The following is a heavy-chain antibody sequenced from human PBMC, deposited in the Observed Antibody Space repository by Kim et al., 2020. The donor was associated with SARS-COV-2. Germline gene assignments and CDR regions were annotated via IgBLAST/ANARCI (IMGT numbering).Heavy chain of an antibody. J-gene: IGHJ4*02. CDR2: IIPIFGTA. V-gene: IGHV1-69*13. CDR3: AMGEYGSGSLPAFDY. CDR1: GGTFSSYA. D-gene: IGHD3-10*01. Sequence: SVKVSCKASGGTFSSYAISWVRQAPGQGLEWMGGIIPIFGTANYAQKFQGRVTITADESTSTAYMELSSLRSEDTAVYYCAMGEYGSGSLPAFDYWGQGTLVTVSS.